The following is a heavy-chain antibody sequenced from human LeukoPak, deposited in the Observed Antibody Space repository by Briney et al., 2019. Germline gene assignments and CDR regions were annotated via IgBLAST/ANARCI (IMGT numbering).Heavy chain of an antibody. CDR2: INHSGST. V-gene: IGHV4-34*01. CDR3: ARGRPPSY. J-gene: IGHJ4*02. CDR1: GGSFSGYY. Sequence: SETLSLTCAVYGGSFSGYYWSWIRQPPGKGLEWIGEINHSGSTNYNPSLKSRVTISVDTSKNQFSLKLSSVTAADTAVYYCARGRPPSYWGQGTLVTVSS.